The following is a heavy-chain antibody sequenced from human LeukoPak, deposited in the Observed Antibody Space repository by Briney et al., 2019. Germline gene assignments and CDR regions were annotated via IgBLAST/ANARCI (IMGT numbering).Heavy chain of an antibody. V-gene: IGHV3-9*01. CDR2: ISWDSGSR. D-gene: IGHD6-19*01. J-gene: IGHJ4*02. CDR3: AKGSRQFHSSGWYAQFDY. Sequence: AGSSVRLLCAASGLIFDDYAVQWARHAPGEGREWVSGISWDSGSRGYADSVKGRFTICRDNTANYLYLQINNLIGEDTAVDYCAKGSRQFHSSGWYAQFDYWGQGTLVTVAT. CDR1: GLIFDDYA.